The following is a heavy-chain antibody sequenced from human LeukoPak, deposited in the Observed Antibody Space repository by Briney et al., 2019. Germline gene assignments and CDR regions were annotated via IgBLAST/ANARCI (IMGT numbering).Heavy chain of an antibody. CDR1: GFTFNSYG. CDR3: AKRRDVFDI. V-gene: IGHV3-30*02. D-gene: IGHD6-25*01. Sequence: GGSRRLSWAAAGFTFNSYGIHWVRQAQGKVREWVAVIRYDGNNKYYADSVKGRFTISRDSSKDTLYLQMNSLRVEDTAIYYCAKRRDVFDIWGEGTMLTVSS. CDR2: IRYDGNNK. J-gene: IGHJ3*02.